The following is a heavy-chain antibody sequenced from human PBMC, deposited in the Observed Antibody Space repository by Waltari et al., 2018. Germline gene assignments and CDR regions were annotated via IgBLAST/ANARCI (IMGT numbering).Heavy chain of an antibody. D-gene: IGHD3-10*01. CDR1: GYSFISYW. CDR2: IWPDDSDT. V-gene: IGHV5-51*03. J-gene: IGHJ3*01. CDR3: ARPRRGRDAFDV. Sequence: EVQLVQSGPEVNKSGESLRISCPVSGYSFISYWIAWVRQMPGKGLEYMGIIWPDDSDTRYSPSFQGQVIISVDKSIGTAYLQLNTLKASDTAMYYCARPRRGRDAFDVWGPGTMVTVS.